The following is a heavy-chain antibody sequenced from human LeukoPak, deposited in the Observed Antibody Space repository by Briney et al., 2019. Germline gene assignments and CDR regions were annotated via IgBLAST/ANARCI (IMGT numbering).Heavy chain of an antibody. CDR3: ATDQLLPY. J-gene: IGHJ4*02. D-gene: IGHD3-10*01. CDR2: IEQDGSEK. Sequence: PGGSLRLSCAASGFTFSTYWMNWVRQAPGKGLEWVANIEQDGSEKHYVDSVRGRFTISRDNAKNSLYLQMNSLRAEDTAVYYCATDQLLPYWGQGTLVTVSS. CDR1: GFTFSTYW. V-gene: IGHV3-7*01.